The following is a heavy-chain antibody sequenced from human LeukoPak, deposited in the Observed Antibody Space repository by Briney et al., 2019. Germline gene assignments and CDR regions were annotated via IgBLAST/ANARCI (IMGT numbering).Heavy chain of an antibody. CDR1: GGSISSSSYY. Sequence: SETLSLTCTVSGGSISSSSYYWGWIRQPPGKGLEWIGSIYYSGSTYYNPSLKSRVTISVDTSKNQFFLKLSSVTAADTAVYYCARVKGRSTSSSRWAFDHWGQGTLVTVSS. J-gene: IGHJ4*02. CDR3: ARVKGRSTSSSRWAFDH. D-gene: IGHD2-2*01. V-gene: IGHV4-39*07. CDR2: IYYSGST.